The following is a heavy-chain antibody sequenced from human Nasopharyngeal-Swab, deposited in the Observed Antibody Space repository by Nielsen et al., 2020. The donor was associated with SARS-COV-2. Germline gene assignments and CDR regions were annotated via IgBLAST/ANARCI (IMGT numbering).Heavy chain of an antibody. CDR2: IGDKEHNYAT. CDR3: TTDFYFDY. Sequence: GGSLRLSCAASGFIFSASAIHWVRQASGKGLEWVGRIGDKEHNYATTYGASVQGRFTISRDDSKNTAFLQMDGLKTEYTALYYCTTDFYFDYWGQGALVTVSS. V-gene: IGHV3-73*01. CDR1: GFIFSASA. J-gene: IGHJ4*02.